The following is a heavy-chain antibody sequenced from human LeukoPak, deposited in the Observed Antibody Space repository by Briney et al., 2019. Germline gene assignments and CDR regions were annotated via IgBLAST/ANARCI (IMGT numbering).Heavy chain of an antibody. J-gene: IGHJ4*02. V-gene: IGHV3-64*01. CDR1: GFTFSSYA. CDR3: ARSSGGYFDY. CDR2: ISSNGGST. Sequence: GGSLRLSCAASGFTFSSYALHWVRQAPGKGLEYVSAISSNGGSTYYANSVRGRFTISRDNSKNTLYLQMGSPRAEDMAVYYCARSSGGYFDYWGQGTLVTVSS. D-gene: IGHD3-16*01.